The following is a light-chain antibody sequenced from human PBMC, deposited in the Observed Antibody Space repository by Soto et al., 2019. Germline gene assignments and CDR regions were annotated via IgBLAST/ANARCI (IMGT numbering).Light chain of an antibody. J-gene: IGKJ5*01. CDR2: DAS. Sequence: DIQLTQSPSSLPASVGDRFTITCQASQDISNYLNWYQQKPGKAPELLINDASNLEMGFPSRFSGVGSGTDFTFTISSLQPEDIATYFCQQYDSLPITFGQGTRLEIK. V-gene: IGKV1-33*01. CDR1: QDISNY. CDR3: QQYDSLPIT.